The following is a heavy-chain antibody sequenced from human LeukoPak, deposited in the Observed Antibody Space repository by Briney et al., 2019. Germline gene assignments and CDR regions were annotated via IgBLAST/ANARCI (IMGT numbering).Heavy chain of an antibody. CDR2: IYYSGST. D-gene: IGHD3-10*01. CDR1: GGSISSSSYY. CDR3: ARHQWFGTNWFDP. V-gene: IGHV4-39*01. Sequence: PSETLSLTCTVSGGSISSSSYYWGWIRQPPGKGLEWIGSIYYSGSTYYNPSLKSRVTISVDTSKNQFSLKLSSVTAADTAVYYCARHQWFGTNWFDPWGQGTLVTVSS. J-gene: IGHJ5*02.